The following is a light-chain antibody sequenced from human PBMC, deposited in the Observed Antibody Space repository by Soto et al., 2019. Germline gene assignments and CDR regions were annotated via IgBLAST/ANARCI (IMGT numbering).Light chain of an antibody. J-gene: IGKJ1*01. CDR3: QQYNNWPPWT. V-gene: IGKV3-15*01. CDR2: GAS. Sequence: ETVMTQSPATLSVSPGERATLSCRASQSVSSNLAWYQQKPGQGPRLLIYGASTRASGIPGRFSGSGSGTEFTLTISSLQSEDFAVYYCQQYNNWPPWTFGQGTKV. CDR1: QSVSSN.